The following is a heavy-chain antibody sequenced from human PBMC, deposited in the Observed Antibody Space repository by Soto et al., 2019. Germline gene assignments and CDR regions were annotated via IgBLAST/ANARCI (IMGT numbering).Heavy chain of an antibody. CDR1: GGSITIGDYY. V-gene: IGHV4-30-4*02. D-gene: IGHD1-1*01. J-gene: IGHJ5*02. Sequence: PSDTLSLTCTVSGGSITIGDYYWRWIRQSPGKGLEWIGYIFHTGSTYYNPSLKSRVAISVDTSRNQFSLKVNSVTAADTAMYYCAREHNESHLFEPWGQGTPVTVPS. CDR2: IFHTGST. CDR3: AREHNESHLFEP.